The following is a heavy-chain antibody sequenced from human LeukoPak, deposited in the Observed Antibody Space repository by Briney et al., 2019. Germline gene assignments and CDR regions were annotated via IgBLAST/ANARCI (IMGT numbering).Heavy chain of an antibody. D-gene: IGHD3-9*01. CDR3: ARRSYDILTGYYYDAFDI. CDR1: GGSISSYY. J-gene: IGHJ3*02. Sequence: SETLSLTCTVSGGSISSYYWSWIRQPPGKGLEWIGYIYYSGSTNYNPSLKSRVTISVDTSKNQFSLKLSSVTAADTAVYYCARRSYDILTGYYYDAFDIWGQGTMVTVSS. CDR2: IYYSGST. V-gene: IGHV4-59*01.